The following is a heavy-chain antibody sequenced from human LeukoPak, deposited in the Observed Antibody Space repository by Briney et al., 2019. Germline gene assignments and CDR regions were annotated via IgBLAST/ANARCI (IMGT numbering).Heavy chain of an antibody. CDR1: ASTFSSYA. J-gene: IGHJ5*02. V-gene: IGHV1-69*05. CDR2: LILIFGTA. D-gene: IGHD2-2*01. CDR3: AATVVVPAASPARFDP. Sequence: SVKVSCKGSASTFSSYAISWLRQAPGQGLGWVGGLILIFGTANFSQKFQGRGPITTDESTSTAYMELSSLRSEDTAVYYCAATVVVPAASPARFDPWGQGTLVTVSS.